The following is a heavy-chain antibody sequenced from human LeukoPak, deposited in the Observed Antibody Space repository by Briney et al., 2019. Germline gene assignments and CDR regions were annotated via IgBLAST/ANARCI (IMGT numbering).Heavy chain of an antibody. Sequence: ASVTVSFKSSGNTFTIYDLNWVRQAPGQGLEWMGWISGYNGNTNYAQKFQGRVIMTRDTSTSTVYVELSSLRSEDSAVYYCAREPRPPGSVNYGPGFDYWGQGSLVTVSS. CDR2: ISGYNGNT. V-gene: IGHV1-18*01. D-gene: IGHD3-10*01. CDR1: GNTFTIYD. J-gene: IGHJ4*02. CDR3: AREPRPPGSVNYGPGFDY.